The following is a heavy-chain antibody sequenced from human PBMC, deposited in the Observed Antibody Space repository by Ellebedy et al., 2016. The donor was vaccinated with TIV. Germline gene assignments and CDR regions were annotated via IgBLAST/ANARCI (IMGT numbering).Heavy chain of an antibody. V-gene: IGHV4-59*02. CDR3: ARGEVTLYYYGMDV. CDR1: GASVSRYY. Sequence: MPGGSLRLSCTVSGASVSRYYWSWIRQPPGKGLEWIGYISHSENANYTPSLKSRVTISVDTSKNQFSLKLSSVTAADTAVYYCARGEVTLYYYGMDVWGQGTTVTVSS. J-gene: IGHJ6*02. CDR2: ISHSENA.